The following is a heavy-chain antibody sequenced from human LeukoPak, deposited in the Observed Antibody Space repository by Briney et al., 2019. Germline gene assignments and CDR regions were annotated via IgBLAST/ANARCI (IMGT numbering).Heavy chain of an antibody. CDR1: GFTFSSYA. Sequence: GGSLRLSCAASGFTFSSYAMHWVRQAPGKGLEWVAVISYDGSNRYYADSVKGRFTISRDNSKNTLYLQMNSLRAEDTAVYYCARDDDYAFDYWGQGTLVTVSS. J-gene: IGHJ4*02. V-gene: IGHV3-30-3*01. CDR2: ISYDGSNR. CDR3: ARDDDYAFDY. D-gene: IGHD4-17*01.